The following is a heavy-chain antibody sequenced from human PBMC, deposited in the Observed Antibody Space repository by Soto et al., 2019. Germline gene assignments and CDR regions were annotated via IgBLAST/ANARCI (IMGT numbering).Heavy chain of an antibody. CDR2: IFPIFGTT. Sequence: QVQLVQSGTEVKKPGSSVKVSCKASGGTFSSYAISWVRQAPGQGLEWMGGIFPIFGTTNYAQRFQGRVSITADESTSTTYMELSSLRSEDTAVYYCAGSYKYGSGTFDAFDIWGQGTLVTVSS. V-gene: IGHV1-69*01. CDR1: GGTFSSYA. D-gene: IGHD3-10*01. CDR3: AGSYKYGSGTFDAFDI. J-gene: IGHJ3*02.